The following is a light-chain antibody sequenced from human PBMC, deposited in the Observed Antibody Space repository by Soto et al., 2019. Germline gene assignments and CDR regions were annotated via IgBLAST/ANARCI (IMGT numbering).Light chain of an antibody. J-gene: IGKJ1*01. CDR2: DTS. CDR3: QQANSFPRT. Sequence: DIQMPQSPSSLSASVGDRVTITCRASQTISSWVAWYQQKPGSAPKLLIYDTSSLRSGVPSRFSGSASGTDFTLAISNLQPNDSATYYCQQANSFPRTFGQGTKVEIK. CDR1: QTISSW. V-gene: IGKV1-12*01.